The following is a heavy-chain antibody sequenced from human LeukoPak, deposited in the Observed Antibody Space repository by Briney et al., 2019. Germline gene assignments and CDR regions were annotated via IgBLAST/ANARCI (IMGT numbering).Heavy chain of an antibody. V-gene: IGHV3-15*01. CDR1: GFTFSNAW. Sequence: GGSLRLSCAASGFTFSNAWMSWVRQAPGKGLEWVGRIKSKTDGGTTDYAAPVKGRFTISRDDSKNTLYLQMNSLKTEDTAVYYCTASITMIVVVGEVWGQGTLVTVSS. D-gene: IGHD3-22*01. CDR2: IKSKTDGGTT. CDR3: TASITMIVVVGEV. J-gene: IGHJ4*02.